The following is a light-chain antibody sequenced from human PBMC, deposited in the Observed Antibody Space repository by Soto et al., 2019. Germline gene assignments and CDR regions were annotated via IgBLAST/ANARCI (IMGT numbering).Light chain of an antibody. CDR3: QQYGNSPAWT. V-gene: IGKV3-20*01. CDR1: HSVGTN. J-gene: IGKJ1*01. Sequence: EVILTQSPATLSLSPGQRATLSFSASHSVGTNLMWYQQKPGQPPRLLISYASNRATGIPDRFSGSGSGTDFTLTISTLEPEDFAVYYCQQYGNSPAWTFGQGTKVDI. CDR2: YAS.